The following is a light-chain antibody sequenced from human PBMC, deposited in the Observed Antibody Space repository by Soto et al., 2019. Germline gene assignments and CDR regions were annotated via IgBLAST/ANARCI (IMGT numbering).Light chain of an antibody. CDR1: QAISSW. Sequence: QMAIAPWHMFGSVWDTVLITCRASQAISSWLAWYQQKPGKAPKLLIYKASTLKSGVPSRFSGSGSGTEFTLTISSLHPDDFATYCCHQDNYHSPTFGQGTKVEIK. CDR2: KAS. V-gene: IGKV1-5*03. CDR3: HQDNYHSPT. J-gene: IGKJ1*01.